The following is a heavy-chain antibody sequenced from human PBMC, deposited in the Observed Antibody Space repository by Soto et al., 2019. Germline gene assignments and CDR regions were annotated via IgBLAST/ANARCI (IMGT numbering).Heavy chain of an antibody. CDR1: GFTFSTFD. V-gene: IGHV3-23*01. Sequence: EVQLLESGGGLIQPGGSRILSCAASGFTFSTFDMTWVRQPPGKGLEWVSLIRGSSGSTYYADSVKGRFTISKDNSKNTLYLQMNSLRAEDTAVYFCVKGAWLDYWGQGNMVTVSS. J-gene: IGHJ4*02. CDR2: IRGSSGST. CDR3: VKGAWLDY.